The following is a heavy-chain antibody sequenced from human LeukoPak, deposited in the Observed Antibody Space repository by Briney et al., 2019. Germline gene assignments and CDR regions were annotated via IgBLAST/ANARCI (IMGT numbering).Heavy chain of an antibody. CDR2: IWQGGSVT. Sequence: PGGSLRLSCAVSGFTFSSHKMSWVRQAPGKGLQWVANIWQGGSVTHYVDSVKGRFTISRDDAKNSLYLHVNSLRAEDTAVYYCARGATFGYHYFDSWGQGALVTVSS. CDR1: GFTFSSHK. V-gene: IGHV3-7*01. D-gene: IGHD3-3*01. CDR3: ARGATFGYHYFDS. J-gene: IGHJ4*02.